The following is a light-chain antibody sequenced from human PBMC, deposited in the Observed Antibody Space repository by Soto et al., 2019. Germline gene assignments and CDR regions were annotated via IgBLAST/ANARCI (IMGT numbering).Light chain of an antibody. CDR3: QPYGSPAIT. CDR2: GAS. V-gene: IGKV3-20*01. Sequence: EGGYTQFGGASCGSPGEISALSGRSSQSVSSSYLAWYQQKRGQAPRLLIYGASSRATGIPDRFSGSGSGKDFTLTISRVAAEELAVYSCQPYGSPAITVGEGTQLEIK. J-gene: IGKJ5*01. CDR1: QSVSSSY.